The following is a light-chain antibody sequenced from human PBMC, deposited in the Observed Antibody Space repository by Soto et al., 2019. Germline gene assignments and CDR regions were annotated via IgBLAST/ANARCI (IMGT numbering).Light chain of an antibody. J-gene: IGKJ1*01. CDR3: QPYNSYSWT. V-gene: IGKV1-5*03. Sequence: DIQMTQSPSTLSASVGDRVTITCRASQSIDSWLAWYQHKPGKAPKLLIFKASTLETGVPSRFSGSGSETEFTLPIRSLQPDDSATYYCQPYNSYSWTFGQGTKVEIK. CDR1: QSIDSW. CDR2: KAS.